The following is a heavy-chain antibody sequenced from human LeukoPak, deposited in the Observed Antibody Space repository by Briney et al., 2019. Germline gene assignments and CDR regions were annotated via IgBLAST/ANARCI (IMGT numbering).Heavy chain of an antibody. D-gene: IGHD6-6*01. CDR1: GYTFTSNS. CDR3: AKDRWRDGSSSFDN. Sequence: ASVKVSCKASGYTFTSNSINWVRQAPGQGLEWMGWISTYNGKTSYAQKVQGRVTMTTDTSTSTAYMELRSLRSDDTAVYYCAKDRWRDGSSSFDNWGQGTPVTVSS. V-gene: IGHV1-18*01. J-gene: IGHJ4*02. CDR2: ISTYNGKT.